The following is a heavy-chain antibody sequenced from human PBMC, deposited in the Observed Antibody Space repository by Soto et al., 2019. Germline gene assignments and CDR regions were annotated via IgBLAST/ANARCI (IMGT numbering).Heavy chain of an antibody. Sequence: ASVKVSCKASGYTFTDYHIHWVRQAPGQGLELMGWINANNGGAGSAQQFQGRVTVTGDTSISTVYMELSNLRSEDTAVYYCAMYGGSETLHPSHNWFDTWGQGTLVTVSS. CDR2: INANNGGA. J-gene: IGHJ5*02. V-gene: IGHV1-2*02. CDR1: GYTFTDYH. CDR3: AMYGGSETLHPSHNWFDT. D-gene: IGHD2-8*01.